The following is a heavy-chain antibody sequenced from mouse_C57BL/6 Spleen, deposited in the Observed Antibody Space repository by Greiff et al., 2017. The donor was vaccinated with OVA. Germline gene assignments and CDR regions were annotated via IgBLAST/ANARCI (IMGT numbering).Heavy chain of an antibody. CDR3: ARYHWEGYYFDY. D-gene: IGHD4-1*01. V-gene: IGHV1-26*01. Sequence: EVQLQQSGPELVKPGASVKISCKASGYTFTDYYMNWVKQSHGKSLEWIGDINPNNGGTSYNQKFKGKATLTVDKSSSTAYMELRSLTSEDSAVYYCARYHWEGYYFDYWGQGTTLTVSS. CDR1: GYTFTDYY. CDR2: INPNNGGT. J-gene: IGHJ2*01.